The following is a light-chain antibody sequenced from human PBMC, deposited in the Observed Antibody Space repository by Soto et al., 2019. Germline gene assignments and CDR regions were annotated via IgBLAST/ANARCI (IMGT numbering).Light chain of an antibody. CDR2: AVF. V-gene: IGLV2-8*01. Sequence: SGLTAHPSASWTPGQSVTMACTGTTGNIGVYDFVSWYQHLPGKAPRLIIYAVFQRPSGVPDRFSGSTSGNTASLPVSRLQAADEADYFCKSYAGSNTYVFGRGTKVTVL. CDR1: TGNIGVYDF. J-gene: IGLJ1*01. CDR3: KSYAGSNTYV.